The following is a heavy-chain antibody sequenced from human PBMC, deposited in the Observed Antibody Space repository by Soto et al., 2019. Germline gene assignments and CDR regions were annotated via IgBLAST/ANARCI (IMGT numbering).Heavy chain of an antibody. D-gene: IGHD3-10*01. Sequence: EVKLVESGGGLVQPGGSLRLSCAVSGFTLSDYYIDWVRQAPGKGLEWLARSRDKANSFSTDYAASVKGRLSISRDDSEISVFLQMNSLRTEDTALYYCARTKSYGAYDVWGQGTVVIVSS. V-gene: IGHV3-72*01. CDR1: GFTLSDYY. CDR3: ARTKSYGAYDV. CDR2: SRDKANSFST. J-gene: IGHJ3*01.